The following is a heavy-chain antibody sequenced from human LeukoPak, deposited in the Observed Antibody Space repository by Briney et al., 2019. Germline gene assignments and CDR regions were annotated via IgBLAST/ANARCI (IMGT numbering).Heavy chain of an antibody. CDR3: ARAAYCGGDCYLFDY. D-gene: IGHD2-21*02. CDR2: LSKSGNT. Sequence: SETLSLTCTVSGGSISSYYWSWIRLPPGKGLEWIGYLSKSGNTNYSPSLKSRVTIFGDTSKNQFFLKLSSLTAADTAVYYCARAAYCGGDCYLFDYWGQGTLVTVFS. J-gene: IGHJ4*02. CDR1: GGSISSYY. V-gene: IGHV4-4*08.